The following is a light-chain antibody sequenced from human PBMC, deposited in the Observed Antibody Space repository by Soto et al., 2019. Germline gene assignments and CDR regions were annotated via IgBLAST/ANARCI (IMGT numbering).Light chain of an antibody. CDR2: LGS. CDR1: QSLLHSNGYNY. Sequence: DIVITQSPLSLPGTPGEPASISCRSSQSLLHSNGYNYLDWYLQKSGQSPQLLIYLGSNRSSGVPDRFSGSGSGTDFTLTINSLQAEDVAAYYCQQYYSTPLTFGGGTKVDIK. CDR3: QQYYSTPLT. V-gene: IGKV2-28*01. J-gene: IGKJ4*01.